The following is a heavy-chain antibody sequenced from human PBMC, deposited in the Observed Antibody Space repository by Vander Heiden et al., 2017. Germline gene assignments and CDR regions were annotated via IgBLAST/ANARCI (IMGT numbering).Heavy chain of an antibody. J-gene: IGHJ5*02. CDR2: IYHSGST. V-gene: IGHV4-4*02. CDR3: ARDRGSGWYNPTGGTRFDP. D-gene: IGHD6-19*01. Sequence: QVQLQESGPGLVKPSGTLSLTCAVSGGSIRSSNWWSWVRQPPGKGLEWIGEIYHSGSTNYNPSLKSRVTISVDKSKNQFSLKLSSVTAADTAVYYCARDRGSGWYNPTGGTRFDPWGQGTLVTVSS. CDR1: GGSIRSSNW.